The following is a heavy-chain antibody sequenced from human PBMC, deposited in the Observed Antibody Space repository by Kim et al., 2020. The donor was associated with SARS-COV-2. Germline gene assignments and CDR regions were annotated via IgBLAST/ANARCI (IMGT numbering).Heavy chain of an antibody. J-gene: IGHJ5*02. CDR1: GNTLSELS. Sequence: ASVKVSCKVSGNTLSELSIHWVRQTPGKGLEWMGGFDPEAGETIYAQNLQGRLTMTEDTSTDTAYMELSSLRSEDTAVYYCATLSYNSFHDKSDYRLNWFDPWGQGTLLTVSS. CDR2: FDPEAGET. V-gene: IGHV1-24*01. CDR3: ATLSYNSFHDKSDYRLNWFDP. D-gene: IGHD3-22*01.